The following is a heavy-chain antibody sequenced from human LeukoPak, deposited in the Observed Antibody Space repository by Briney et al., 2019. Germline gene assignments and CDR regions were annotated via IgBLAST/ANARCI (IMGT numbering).Heavy chain of an antibody. J-gene: IGHJ3*02. CDR1: GYTFTSYG. CDR2: ISAYNGNT. Sequence: GASVKVSCKASGYTFTSYGISWVRQAPGQGLEWMGWISAYNGNTNYAQKLQGRVTMTTDTSTSTAYMELRSLRSDDTAVYYCARVVHPYDYESSGLTYDAFDIWGQGTMVTVS. V-gene: IGHV1-18*01. D-gene: IGHD3-22*01. CDR3: ARVVHPYDYESSGLTYDAFDI.